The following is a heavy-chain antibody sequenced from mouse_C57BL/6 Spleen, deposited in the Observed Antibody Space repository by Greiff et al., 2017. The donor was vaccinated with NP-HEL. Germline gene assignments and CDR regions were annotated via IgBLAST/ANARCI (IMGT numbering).Heavy chain of an antibody. Sequence: VQLQQSGPELVKPGASVKISCKASGYSFTGYYMNWVKQSPEKSLEWIGEINPSTGGTTYNQKFKAKATLTVDKSSSTAYMQLKSLTSEDSAVYYCARGDDYRIYYYAMDYWGQGTSVTVSS. CDR1: GYSFTGYY. CDR2: INPSTGGT. CDR3: ARGDDYRIYYYAMDY. D-gene: IGHD2-4*01. J-gene: IGHJ4*01. V-gene: IGHV1-42*01.